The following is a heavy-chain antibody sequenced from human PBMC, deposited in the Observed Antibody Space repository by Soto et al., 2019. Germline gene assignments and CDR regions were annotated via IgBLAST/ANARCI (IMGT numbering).Heavy chain of an antibody. CDR2: INEDGSER. J-gene: IGHJ4*02. V-gene: IGHV3-7*05. D-gene: IGHD3-10*01. CDR1: GFTFSNYW. Sequence: EVQLVESGGGLVQPGGSLRLSCAASGFTFSNYWMSWVRQTPGKGLEWVANINEDGSERYYVDSVKGRFTISRDNAKNSRYLQMDSPSCVDADVFYCARFWFLDYWGQGTLVTVSS. CDR3: ARFWFLDY.